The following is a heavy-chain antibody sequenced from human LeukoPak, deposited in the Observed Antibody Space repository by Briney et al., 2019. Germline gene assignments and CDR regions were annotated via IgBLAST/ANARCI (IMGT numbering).Heavy chain of an antibody. J-gene: IGHJ6*04. Sequence: SETLSLTCTVSGYSISSGYYWGWIRQPPGKGLEWMGTIYHSGSTYYNPSLKSRVTISVDTSKNQFSLKLSSVTAADTAVYYCAELGITMIGGVWGKGTTVTISS. CDR3: AELGITMIGGV. CDR2: IYHSGST. D-gene: IGHD3-10*02. CDR1: GYSISSGYY. V-gene: IGHV4-38-2*02.